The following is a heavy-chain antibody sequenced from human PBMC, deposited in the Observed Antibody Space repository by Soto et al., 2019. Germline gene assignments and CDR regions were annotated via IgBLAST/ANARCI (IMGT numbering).Heavy chain of an antibody. CDR3: AREMVRGVIIGWFDP. CDR1: GYIFTSYG. J-gene: IGHJ5*02. CDR2: ISAYNGNT. Sequence: ASVKVSCKASGYIFTSYGISWVRQAPGQGLEWMGWISAYNGNTNYAQKLQGRVTMTTDTSTSTAYMELRSLRSDDTAVYYCAREMVRGVIIGWFDPWGQGTLVTVSS. V-gene: IGHV1-18*01. D-gene: IGHD3-10*01.